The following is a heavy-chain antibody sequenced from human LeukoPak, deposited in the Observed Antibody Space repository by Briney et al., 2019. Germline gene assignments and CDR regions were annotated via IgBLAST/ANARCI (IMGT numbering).Heavy chain of an antibody. CDR1: GVSISSYY. CDR2: IYNSGST. Sequence: SETLSLTCTVSGVSISSYYWSWLRQPPGKGLEWVGYIYNSGSTKYNPSLKSRVTISVDTSKNQVSLKLSSVTAADTAVYYCARASERYSYGYWFDPWGQGTQVTVSS. CDR3: ARASERYSYGYWFDP. D-gene: IGHD5-18*01. V-gene: IGHV4-59*01. J-gene: IGHJ5*02.